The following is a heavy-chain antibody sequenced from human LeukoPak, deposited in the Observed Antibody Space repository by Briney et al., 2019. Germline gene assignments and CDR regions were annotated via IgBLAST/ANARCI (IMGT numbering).Heavy chain of an antibody. V-gene: IGHV4-39*07. Sequence: SEALSLTCTASGGSISSSSYYWGWIRQPPGKGLEWIGSIYYSGSTYYNPSLKSRVTISVDTSKNQFSLKLSSVTAADTAVYYCARDHYYGSGSSFAYWGQGTLVTVSS. CDR1: GGSISSSSYY. CDR2: IYYSGST. CDR3: ARDHYYGSGSSFAY. J-gene: IGHJ4*02. D-gene: IGHD3-10*01.